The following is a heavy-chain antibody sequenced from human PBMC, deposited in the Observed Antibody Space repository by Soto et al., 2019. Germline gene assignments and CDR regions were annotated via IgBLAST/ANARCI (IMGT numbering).Heavy chain of an antibody. Sequence: PGGSLRRSCAASGFNFSNHLMHWVRQRPAEGLVWVSRITSDGKSKAYAESVKGRFAISRDNAKNTLYLQMNGLTAEDTAVYYCARESGDWPLNWFDPWGQGTLVTVSS. V-gene: IGHV3-74*01. D-gene: IGHD2-21*02. CDR1: GFNFSNHL. CDR3: ARESGDWPLNWFDP. J-gene: IGHJ5*02. CDR2: ITSDGKSK.